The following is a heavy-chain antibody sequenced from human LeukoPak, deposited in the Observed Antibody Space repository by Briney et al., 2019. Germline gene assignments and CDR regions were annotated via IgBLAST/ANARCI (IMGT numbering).Heavy chain of an antibody. V-gene: IGHV1-2*02. D-gene: IGHD3-22*01. CDR1: GYTFTGYY. CDR3: ARRAPLYYYDSSGYYSFDY. Sequence: ASVKVSCKASGYTFTGYYMHWVRQAPGQGLEWMGWINPNSGGTNYAQKFQGRVTMTRDTSISTAYMELSRLRSDDTAVYYCARRAPLYYYDSSGYYSFDYWGQGTLVTVSS. J-gene: IGHJ4*02. CDR2: INPNSGGT.